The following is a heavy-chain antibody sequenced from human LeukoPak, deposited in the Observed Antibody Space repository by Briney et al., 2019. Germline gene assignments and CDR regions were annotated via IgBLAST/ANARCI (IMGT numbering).Heavy chain of an antibody. J-gene: IGHJ4*02. CDR1: GDSVSTNSAA. Sequence: SQTLSLTCAISGDSVSTNSAAWNRIRQSPSRGLEWPGRTQYRSEWFNDYAESVKSRIIISPDTSKNQFSLQLKSVTPDDTAVYYCARESVERRFDFWGQGMLVTVSS. CDR2: TQYRSEWFN. D-gene: IGHD5-24*01. V-gene: IGHV6-1*01. CDR3: ARESVERRFDF.